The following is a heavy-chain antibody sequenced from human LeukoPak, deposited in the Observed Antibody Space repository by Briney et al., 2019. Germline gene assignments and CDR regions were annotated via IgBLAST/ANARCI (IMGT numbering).Heavy chain of an antibody. CDR2: IYHSGST. V-gene: IGHV4-4*02. CDR1: GGSISSSNW. CDR3: ARHRSGSSWFAP. D-gene: IGHD6-19*01. J-gene: IGHJ5*02. Sequence: SETLSLTCAVSGGSISSSNWWSWVRQPPGKGLEWIGEIYHSGSTNYNPSLKSRVTISVDTSKSQFSLRLSSVTAADTAVYYCARHRSGSSWFAPWGQGTLVTVSS.